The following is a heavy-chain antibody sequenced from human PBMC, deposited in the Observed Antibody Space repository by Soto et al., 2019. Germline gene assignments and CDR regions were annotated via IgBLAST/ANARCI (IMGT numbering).Heavy chain of an antibody. CDR1: GFTFTSSA. CDR2: IVVGSGNT. V-gene: IGHV1-58*01. Sequence: GASVKVSCKASGFTFTSSAVQWVRQARGQRLEWIGWIVVGSGNTNYAQKFQERVTITRDMSTSTAYMELSSLRSEDTAVYYWAAKYSGSSPLANWGQGTLVTVSS. J-gene: IGHJ4*02. CDR3: AAKYSGSSPLAN. D-gene: IGHD1-26*01.